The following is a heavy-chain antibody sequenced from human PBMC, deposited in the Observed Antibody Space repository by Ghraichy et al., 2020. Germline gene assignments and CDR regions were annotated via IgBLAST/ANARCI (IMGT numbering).Heavy chain of an antibody. CDR3: ARDYGITVRAPGY. J-gene: IGHJ4*02. CDR1: GYTFTSYA. V-gene: IGHV1-3*01. D-gene: IGHD4-17*01. Sequence: ASVKVSCKASGYTFTSYAMHWVRQAPGQRLEWMGWINAGNGNTKYSQKFQGRVTITRDTSASTAYMELSSLRSDDTAVYYCARDYGITVRAPGYWGQGTLVTVSS. CDR2: INAGNGNT.